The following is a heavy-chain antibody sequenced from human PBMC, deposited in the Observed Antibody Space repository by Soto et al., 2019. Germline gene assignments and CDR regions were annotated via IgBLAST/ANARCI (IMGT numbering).Heavy chain of an antibody. CDR3: GRTLNGNRIAV. CDR2: ITTYNGNT. CDR1: RYICTNYG. Sequence: QVQLVQSGGEVREPGASVQVACKAVRYICTNYGVILVRQAPGQGLERMVWITTYNGNTEYAQKIQGRVTMTTDASTRTAYMELGRLRSDDTVIYYCGRTLNGNRIAVWGPRTTISVSS. V-gene: IGHV1-18*01. D-gene: IGHD1-1*01. J-gene: IGHJ6*02.